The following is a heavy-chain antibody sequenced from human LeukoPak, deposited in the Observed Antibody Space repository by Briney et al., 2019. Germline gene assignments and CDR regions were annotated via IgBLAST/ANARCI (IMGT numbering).Heavy chain of an antibody. V-gene: IGHV3-23*01. CDR2: ISGSGGST. Sequence: GGSLRLSCAAPGFTFSSYAMSWVRQAPGKGLGWVSAISGSGGSTYYADSVKGRFTISRDNSKNTLYLQMNSLRAEDTAVYYCAKDHGIAVAGTLWGQGTLVTVSS. CDR3: AKDHGIAVAGTL. D-gene: IGHD6-19*01. CDR1: GFTFSSYA. J-gene: IGHJ4*02.